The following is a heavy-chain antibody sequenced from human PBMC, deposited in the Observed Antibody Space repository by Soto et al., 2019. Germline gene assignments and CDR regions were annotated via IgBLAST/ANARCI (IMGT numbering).Heavy chain of an antibody. CDR1: GFTFSSYS. D-gene: IGHD3-9*01. Sequence: PGGSLRLSCAASGFTFSSYSMNWVRQAPGKGLEWVSSISSSSSYIYYADSVKGRFTISRDNAKNSLYLQMNSLRAEDTAVYYCARELVERYDILTGPRFPWGQGTLVTVSS. J-gene: IGHJ5*02. CDR3: ARELVERYDILTGPRFP. CDR2: ISSSSSYI. V-gene: IGHV3-21*01.